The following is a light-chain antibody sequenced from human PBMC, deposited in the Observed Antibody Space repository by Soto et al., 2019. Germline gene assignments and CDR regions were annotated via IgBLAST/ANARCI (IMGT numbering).Light chain of an antibody. CDR2: DAS. Sequence: EILMTQSPATLSVSPGERATLSCRASHRVNNYLAWYQQRPGQAPRLLIYDASTRATGIPDRFSGSGSGTDFALTINRLEPDDFAVYYCQQYGSSTWTFGQGTKVDIK. V-gene: IGKV3-20*01. J-gene: IGKJ1*01. CDR1: HRVNNY. CDR3: QQYGSSTWT.